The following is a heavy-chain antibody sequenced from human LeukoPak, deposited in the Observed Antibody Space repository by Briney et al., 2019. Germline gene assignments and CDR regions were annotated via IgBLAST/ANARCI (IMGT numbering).Heavy chain of an antibody. J-gene: IGHJ3*02. V-gene: IGHV5-51*01. CDR1: GSSFTSYW. CDR2: IYPGDSDT. CDR3: ARLFLDILTGYPDAFDI. D-gene: IGHD3-9*01. Sequence: PGESLKISCQGSGSSFTSYWIGWVRQLPGKGLEWMGIIYPGDSDTRYSPSFQGQVTISADKSISTAYLQWSSLKASDTAMYYCARLFLDILTGYPDAFDIWGQGTMVTVSS.